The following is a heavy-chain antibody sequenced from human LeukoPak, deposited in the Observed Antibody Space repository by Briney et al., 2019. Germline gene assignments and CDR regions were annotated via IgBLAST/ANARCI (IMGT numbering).Heavy chain of an antibody. Sequence: SETLSLTCAVYGGSFSPYYWSWIRQPPGKGPEWIGEINHSGSTNYNPSLKSRVTISVDTSKNQFSLRLSSVTAADTAVHYCARGGFYCGGDCYVDYWGQGTLVTVSS. J-gene: IGHJ4*02. D-gene: IGHD2-21*02. CDR3: ARGGFYCGGDCYVDY. CDR2: INHSGST. CDR1: GGSFSPYY. V-gene: IGHV4-34*01.